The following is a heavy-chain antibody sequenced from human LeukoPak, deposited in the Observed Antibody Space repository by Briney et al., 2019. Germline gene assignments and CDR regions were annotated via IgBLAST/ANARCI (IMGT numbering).Heavy chain of an antibody. Sequence: PSETLSLTCAVYGGSFSGYYWSWIRQPPGKGLEWIGEINHSGSTNYNPSLKGRVTISVDTSKNQFSLKLSSVTAADTAVYYCARGGDYYGSGTHAFDIWGQGTMVTVSS. CDR3: ARGGDYYGSGTHAFDI. V-gene: IGHV4-34*01. CDR1: GGSFSGYY. CDR2: INHSGST. J-gene: IGHJ3*02. D-gene: IGHD3-10*01.